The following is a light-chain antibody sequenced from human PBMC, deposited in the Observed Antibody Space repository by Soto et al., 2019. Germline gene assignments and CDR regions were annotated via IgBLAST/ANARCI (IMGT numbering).Light chain of an antibody. CDR3: QQYNNWPTWT. J-gene: IGKJ1*01. CDR2: GAS. V-gene: IGKV3-15*01. CDR1: QSVSTN. Sequence: EIVMTQSPATLSVPPGERATLSCRASQSVSTNFAWYQQRPGQAPRLLFYGASARATDVPVRFSGSGSGTEFTPTISSLQSEDFAIYYCQQYNNWPTWTFGPGTKVDIK.